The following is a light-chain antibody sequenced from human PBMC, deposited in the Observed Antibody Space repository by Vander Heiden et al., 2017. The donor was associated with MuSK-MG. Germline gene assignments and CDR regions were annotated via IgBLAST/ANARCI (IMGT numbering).Light chain of an antibody. V-gene: IGLV2-14*01. CDR2: DVN. Sequence: QSALTQPASVSGSPGQSITISCTGTSSDVGGYNYVSWYQQHPGKAPKLMIYDVNKRPAGVSNRFSGSKSGNTASLTISGLQAEDEADYYCSSYTSSTFVVFGGGTKLTVL. CDR3: SSYTSSTFVV. J-gene: IGLJ2*01. CDR1: SSDVGGYNY.